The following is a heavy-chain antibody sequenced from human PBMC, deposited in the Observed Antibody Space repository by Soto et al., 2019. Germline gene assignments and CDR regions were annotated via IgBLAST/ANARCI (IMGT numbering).Heavy chain of an antibody. Sequence: QVQLVQSGAEVKKPGSSVKVSCKASGGTFSSYTISWVRQAPGQGLEWMGRIIPILGIANYAQKFQGRVTGTADESAITAYMELSSLRSEERAVYYCPRRPNVSPYYYGMDVWGPGTTVTVSS. CDR3: PRRPNVSPYYYGMDV. V-gene: IGHV1-69*02. CDR2: IIPILGIA. D-gene: IGHD2-8*01. J-gene: IGHJ6*02. CDR1: GGTFSSYT.